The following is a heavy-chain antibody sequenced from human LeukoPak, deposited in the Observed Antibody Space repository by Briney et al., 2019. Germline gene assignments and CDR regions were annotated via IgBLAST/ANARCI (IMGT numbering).Heavy chain of an antibody. J-gene: IGHJ4*02. Sequence: GASVKVSCKASGYTFTTYGISWVRQAPGQGLEWMGWMNPNSGNTGYAQKFQGRVTMTRNTSISTAYMELSSLRSEDTAVYYCARGRYCSSTSCYTNDYWGQGTLVTVSS. V-gene: IGHV1-8*02. CDR3: ARGRYCSSTSCYTNDY. CDR1: GYTFTTYG. CDR2: MNPNSGNT. D-gene: IGHD2-2*02.